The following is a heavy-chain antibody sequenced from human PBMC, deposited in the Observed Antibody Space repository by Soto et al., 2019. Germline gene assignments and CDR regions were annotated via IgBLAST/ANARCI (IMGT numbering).Heavy chain of an antibody. J-gene: IGHJ5*02. Sequence: TSETLSLTCTVSGGSISSSSYYWGWIRQPPGKGLEWIGSIYYSGSTYYNPSLKSRVTISVDTSKNQFSLKLSSVTAADTAVYYCARPSQTDCSSTSCYGGWFDPWGQGTLVTVSS. CDR3: ARPSQTDCSSTSCYGGWFDP. V-gene: IGHV4-39*01. CDR2: IYYSGST. CDR1: GGSISSSSYY. D-gene: IGHD2-2*01.